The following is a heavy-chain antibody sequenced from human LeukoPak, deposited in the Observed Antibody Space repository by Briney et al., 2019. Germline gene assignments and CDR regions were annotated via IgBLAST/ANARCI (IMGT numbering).Heavy chain of an antibody. Sequence: PSETLSLTCTVSGGSISNYYWSWIRQPPGKGLEWIAYIYYTESTNYNPSLKSRVTISVDTSKNQFSLKLSSVTAADTAVYYCARVGYFGSGNYYNDRGAFDYWGQGTLVTVSS. J-gene: IGHJ4*02. CDR1: GGSISNYY. D-gene: IGHD3-10*01. V-gene: IGHV4-59*01. CDR3: ARVGYFGSGNYYNDRGAFDY. CDR2: IYYTEST.